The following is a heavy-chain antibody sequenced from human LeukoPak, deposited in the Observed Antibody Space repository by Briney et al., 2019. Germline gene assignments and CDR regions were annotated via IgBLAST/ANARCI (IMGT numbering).Heavy chain of an antibody. V-gene: IGHV3-15*01. D-gene: IGHD3-3*02. Sequence: PGGSLRLSCVSSGFTIGTAWMSWVRQAPGKGLEWLGHIKSEGEGATTDYAAPAKGRFDISRDDSKNMIYLQMSSLKIDDTAIYYCIAHFPYFYGFDVWGKGTTVTVSS. CDR2: IKSEGEGATT. CDR1: GFTIGTAW. CDR3: IAHFPYFYGFDV. J-gene: IGHJ6*04.